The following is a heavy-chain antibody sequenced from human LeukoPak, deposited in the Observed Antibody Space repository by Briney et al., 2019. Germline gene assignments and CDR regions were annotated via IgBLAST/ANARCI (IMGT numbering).Heavy chain of an antibody. CDR3: AKDRATSSGSYYDYFDY. CDR2: ISGSGFST. D-gene: IGHD1-26*01. J-gene: IGHJ4*02. Sequence: AGGSLRLSCAASGFTFSNYAMSWVRQAPGKGLEWVSAISGSGFSTYYADSVKGRFTISRDNSKNTLYLQMNSLRAEDTAVYYCAKDRATSSGSYYDYFDYWGQGTLVTVSS. V-gene: IGHV3-23*01. CDR1: GFTFSNYA.